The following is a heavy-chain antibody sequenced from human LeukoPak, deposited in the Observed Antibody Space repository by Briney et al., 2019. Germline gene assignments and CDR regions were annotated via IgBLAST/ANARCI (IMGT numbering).Heavy chain of an antibody. CDR1: GGTFSSYA. Sequence: ASVKVSCKASGGTFSSYAISWVRQAPGQGLEWMGRIIPIFGTANYAQKFQGRVTITADKSTSTAYMELSSLRSEDTAVYYCARGHYDILTGYYLYNWFDPWGQGTLVTVSS. D-gene: IGHD3-9*01. V-gene: IGHV1-69*06. CDR2: IIPIFGTA. J-gene: IGHJ5*02. CDR3: ARGHYDILTGYYLYNWFDP.